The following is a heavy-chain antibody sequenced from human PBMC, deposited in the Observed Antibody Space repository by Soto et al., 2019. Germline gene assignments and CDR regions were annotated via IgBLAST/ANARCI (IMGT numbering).Heavy chain of an antibody. CDR3: AKDSVRNYDYYYGMDV. CDR2: ISGSGGST. J-gene: IGHJ6*02. CDR1: GFTFSSYA. Sequence: EVQLLESGGGLVQPGGSLRLSCAASGFTFSSYAMSWVRQAPGKGLEWVSAISGSGGSTYYADSVKGRFTISRDNSKNTLYLQMNSLRAEDTAVYYCAKDSVRNYDYYYGMDVWGQGTTVTVSS. V-gene: IGHV3-23*01. D-gene: IGHD1-1*01.